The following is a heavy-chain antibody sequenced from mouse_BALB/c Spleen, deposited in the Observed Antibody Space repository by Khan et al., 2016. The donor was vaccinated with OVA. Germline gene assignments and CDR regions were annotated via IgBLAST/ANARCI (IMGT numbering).Heavy chain of an antibody. CDR3: ARGGGTAPFAY. D-gene: IGHD1-2*01. CDR1: GFTFSDYG. V-gene: IGHV5-15*02. Sequence: EVELVESGGGLVQPGGSRKLSCAASGFTFSDYGMAWVRQAPGKGPEWVAFISDLAYTIYYADTVPGRFTISREHAKNTLYLEMSSLRSEDTAIYYCARGGGTAPFAYWGLGTLVTVSA. J-gene: IGHJ3*01. CDR2: ISDLAYTI.